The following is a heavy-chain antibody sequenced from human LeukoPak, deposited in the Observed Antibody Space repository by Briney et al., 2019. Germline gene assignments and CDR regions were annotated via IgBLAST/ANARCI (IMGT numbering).Heavy chain of an antibody. D-gene: IGHD1-26*01. J-gene: IGHJ4*02. V-gene: IGHV4-59*08. CDR1: GGSISNYY. Sequence: SETLSLTCTVSGGSISNYYWSWIRQTPGQGLEWIGYIHYSGSTNYNPSLKSRVSISVDMSTNQFSLKLTSVTAADTAVYYCARHSRTYYDFDYWGQGTLVTVSS. CDR2: IHYSGST. CDR3: ARHSRTYYDFDY.